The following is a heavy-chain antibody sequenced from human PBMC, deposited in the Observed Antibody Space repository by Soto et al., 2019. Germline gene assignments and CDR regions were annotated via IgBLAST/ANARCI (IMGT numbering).Heavy chain of an antibody. D-gene: IGHD6-19*01. V-gene: IGHV3-23*01. CDR3: AREVEYTSAFGISSSFDY. CDR2: ISNSFSDGNT. J-gene: IGHJ4*02. Sequence: PAGCLKIGSAASRFTVSRYVMDGVRKDPGKGLEWVSAISNSFSDGNTHYADSVKGRFTISRDNSKNTLYLQMNSLRSEDTAVYYCAREVEYTSAFGISSSFDYWGQGTLVPVSS. CDR1: RFTVSRYV.